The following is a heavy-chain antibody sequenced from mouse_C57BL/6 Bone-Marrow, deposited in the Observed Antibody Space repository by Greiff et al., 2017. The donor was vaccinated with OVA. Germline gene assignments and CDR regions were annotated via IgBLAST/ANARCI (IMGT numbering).Heavy chain of an antibody. V-gene: IGHV2-9-1*01. CDR2: IWTGGGA. CDR1: GFSLTSYA. D-gene: IGHD1-1*02. CDR3: ARFGITGYYAMDY. J-gene: IGHJ4*01. Sequence: VQGVESGPGLVAPSQSLSITCTVSGFSLTSYAISWVRQPPGKGLEWLGVIWTGGGANYNSALKSRLSISKDNSKSQVFLKMNSLQTDDTARYYCARFGITGYYAMDYWGQGTSVTVSS.